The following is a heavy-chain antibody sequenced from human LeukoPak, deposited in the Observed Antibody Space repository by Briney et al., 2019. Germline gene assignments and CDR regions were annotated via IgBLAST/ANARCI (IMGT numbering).Heavy chain of an antibody. CDR1: GYTFSRYY. Sequence: ASVKVSCKATGYTFSRYYMHWVRQAPGQGLEWMGIINPSGGSTSYAQKFQGRVTMTSDTSTSTVYMQLSSLTSEDTAVYYCARGRDAGGDNWGQGTLVTVSS. CDR3: ARGRDAGGDN. V-gene: IGHV1-46*01. D-gene: IGHD3-16*01. J-gene: IGHJ4*02. CDR2: INPSGGST.